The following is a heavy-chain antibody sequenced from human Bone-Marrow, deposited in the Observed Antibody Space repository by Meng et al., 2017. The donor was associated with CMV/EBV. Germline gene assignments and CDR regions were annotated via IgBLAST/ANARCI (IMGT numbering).Heavy chain of an antibody. CDR1: GYSISSGYY. J-gene: IGHJ4*02. V-gene: IGHV4-38-2*02. D-gene: IGHD3-3*01. CDR3: ARAPVLRYVDY. Sequence: SETLSLTCTVSGYSISSGYYWGWIRQPPGKGLEWIGSIYHSGSTYYNPSLKSRVTISVDTSTNQFSLKLSSVTAADTAVYYCARAPVLRYVDYWGQGTLVTVSS. CDR2: IYHSGST.